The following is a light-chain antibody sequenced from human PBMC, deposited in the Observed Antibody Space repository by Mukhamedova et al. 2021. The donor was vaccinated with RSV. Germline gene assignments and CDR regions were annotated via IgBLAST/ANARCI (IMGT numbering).Light chain of an antibody. CDR2: KAS. Sequence: GEAPKVLIYKASSLEDGVPSRFSGSGSGTEFTLTISSLQPDDFAVYYCQQYGSSPMCSFGQGTKLEIK. CDR3: QQYGSSPMCS. J-gene: IGKJ2*04. V-gene: IGKV1-5*03.